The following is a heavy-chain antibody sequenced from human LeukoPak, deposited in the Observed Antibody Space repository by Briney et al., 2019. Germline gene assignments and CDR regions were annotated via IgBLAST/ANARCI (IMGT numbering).Heavy chain of an antibody. Sequence: SETLSLTCTVSGGSISSGGYYWSWIRQHPGKGLEWIGYIYYSGSTYYNPSLKSRVTISVDTSKNQFSLKLSSVTAADTAVYYCARDSSLGGSSPPVGYFDYWGQGTLVTVSS. D-gene: IGHD1-26*01. CDR3: ARDSSLGGSSPPVGYFDY. V-gene: IGHV4-31*03. J-gene: IGHJ4*02. CDR2: IYYSGST. CDR1: GGSISSGGYY.